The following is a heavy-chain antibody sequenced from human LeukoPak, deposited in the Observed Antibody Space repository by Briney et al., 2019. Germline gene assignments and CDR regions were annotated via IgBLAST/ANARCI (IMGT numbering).Heavy chain of an antibody. Sequence: SETLSLTCSVSVGSIRDYYWSWVRQPPGKGLEWIGYIYSSGSTSYNPSLKGQVTISLDTSKNQFFLKLSSVTAADTAVYYCARGNKYAGVFDYWGQGTLVTISS. CDR1: VGSIRDYY. V-gene: IGHV4-59*01. D-gene: IGHD1/OR15-1a*01. CDR2: IYSSGST. J-gene: IGHJ4*02. CDR3: ARGNKYAGVFDY.